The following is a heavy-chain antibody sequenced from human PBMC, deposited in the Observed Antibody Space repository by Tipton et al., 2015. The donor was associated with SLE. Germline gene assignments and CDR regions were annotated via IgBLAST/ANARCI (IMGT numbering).Heavy chain of an antibody. CDR3: AKTAVGDTHSDY. J-gene: IGHJ4*02. D-gene: IGHD1-26*01. CDR2: IWYDGSNK. CDR1: GFNFSSYG. V-gene: IGHV3-33*06. Sequence: SLRLSCATYGFNFSSYGMKWVRQAPGKGLEWVAIIWYDGSNKYYADSVKGLFTISRDNSQNTLYLQMNSLRAEETAVYYCAKTAVGDTHSDYWGQGTLVTVSS.